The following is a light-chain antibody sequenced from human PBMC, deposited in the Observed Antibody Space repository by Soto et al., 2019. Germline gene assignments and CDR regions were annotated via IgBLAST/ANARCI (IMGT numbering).Light chain of an antibody. CDR2: DVS. J-gene: IGLJ3*02. Sequence: QSVLTQPASVSGSPGQSITISCTGTSSDVGGYNYASWYQQHPGKAPKLMIYDVSYRPSGVSNRFSGSKSGNTASLTISGLQAEDEADYYCSSYTSSNTWVFGGGTKLTVL. CDR1: SSDVGGYNY. V-gene: IGLV2-14*03. CDR3: SSYTSSNTWV.